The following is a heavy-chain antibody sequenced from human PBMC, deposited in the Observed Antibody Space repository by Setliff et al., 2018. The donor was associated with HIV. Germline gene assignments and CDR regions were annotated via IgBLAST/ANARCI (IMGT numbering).Heavy chain of an antibody. J-gene: IGHJ5*02. CDR2: IYFSGST. V-gene: IGHV4-39*01. CDR3: ARLRREEQWLVRGWFDP. D-gene: IGHD6-19*01. Sequence: ASETLSLTCTVSGGSISSSGYYWGWIRQPPGKGLEWIGSIYFSGSTSYNPSLKSRVTISVDTSKNQFSLKLSSVTAADTAVYYCARLRREEQWLVRGWFDPWGQGTLVTVSS. CDR1: GGSISSSGYY.